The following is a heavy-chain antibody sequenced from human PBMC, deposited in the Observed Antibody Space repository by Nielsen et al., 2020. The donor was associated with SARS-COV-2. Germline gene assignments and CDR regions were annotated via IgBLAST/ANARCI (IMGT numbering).Heavy chain of an antibody. D-gene: IGHD3-3*01. CDR1: GYTFTKYA. V-gene: IGHV1-3*01. CDR3: ARGGRVLRFLEWLPRDFDY. J-gene: IGHJ4*02. CDR2: INAGNRNT. Sequence: ASVKVSCKTSGYTFTKYAVHWVRQAPGQGLEWMGWINAGNRNTKYSQKFQGRVTITGDTSASTAYMELSNLRSEDTAVYYCARGGRVLRFLEWLPRDFDYWGQGTLVTVSS.